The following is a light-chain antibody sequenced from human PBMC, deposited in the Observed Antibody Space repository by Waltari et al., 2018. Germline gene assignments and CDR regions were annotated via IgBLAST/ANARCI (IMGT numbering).Light chain of an antibody. CDR1: QTVNTY. J-gene: IGKJ4*01. CDR2: DTS. CDR3: QQRNSWPLT. V-gene: IGKV3-11*01. Sequence: ETVLTQSPVTLSLSPGERATLSCRASQTVNTYLAWYQQKPGQAPRLLIYDTSNRATGIPARFSGSGSGTDFTLTISSLEPEDFAVYYCQQRNSWPLTVGGGTKVEIK.